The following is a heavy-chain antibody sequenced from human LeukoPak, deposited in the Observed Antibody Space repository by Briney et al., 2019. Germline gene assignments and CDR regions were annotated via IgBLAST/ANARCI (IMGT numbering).Heavy chain of an antibody. CDR3: XXRGGXXXXFDY. J-gene: IGHJ4*02. Sequence: GGSLRLSCAASGFTFNYAWMSWVRQAPGKGLEWVGRIXSKTDGGXXXXXXXXKGRFTISRDDSKNTLYLQMNSLKTEDTAVYXXXXRGGXXXXFDYWGQGTLVTVSS. V-gene: IGHV3-15*01. CDR1: GFTFNYAW. CDR2: IXSKTDGGXX. D-gene: IGHD2-15*01.